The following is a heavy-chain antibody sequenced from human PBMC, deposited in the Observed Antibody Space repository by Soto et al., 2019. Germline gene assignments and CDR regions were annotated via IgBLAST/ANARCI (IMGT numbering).Heavy chain of an antibody. CDR3: ASESSSWYFDL. V-gene: IGHV1-69*12. CDR1: GGTFSSYA. J-gene: IGHJ2*01. CDR2: IIPIFGTA. D-gene: IGHD6-6*01. Sequence: QVQLVQSGAEVKKPGSSVKVSCEASGGTFSSYAISWVRQAPGQGLEWMGGIIPIFGTANYAQKFQGRVTIPADESTGAAYMELSSLRSEDTAVYYCASESSSWYFDLWGRGTLVTVSS.